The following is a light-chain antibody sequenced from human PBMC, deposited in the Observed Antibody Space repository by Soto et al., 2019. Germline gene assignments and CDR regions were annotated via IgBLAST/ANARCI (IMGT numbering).Light chain of an antibody. J-gene: IGLJ3*02. Sequence: QSVLTQPASVSGSPGQSITISCTGTSSDVGGYNYVSWYHQHPGKAPKLMIYDVSNRPSGVSNRFSGSKSGNTASLTISGLQAEDEADYYCSSYTSSSTLRVFGGGTKVTVL. V-gene: IGLV2-14*01. CDR2: DVS. CDR1: SSDVGGYNY. CDR3: SSYTSSSTLRV.